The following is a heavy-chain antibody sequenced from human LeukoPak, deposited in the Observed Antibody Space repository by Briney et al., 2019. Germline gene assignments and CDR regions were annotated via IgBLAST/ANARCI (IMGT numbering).Heavy chain of an antibody. V-gene: IGHV4-34*01. D-gene: IGHD3-10*01. Sequence: SETVSLTCAVYGGAFSGYYWSWIRQPPGKGLEWIGEINHRGSTNYNPSLKSRVTISVDTSKNQFSLKLSSVTAADTAVYYCARVATAHYYGSGSSNWFDPWGQGTLVTVSS. CDR3: ARVATAHYYGSGSSNWFDP. CDR1: GGAFSGYY. CDR2: INHRGST. J-gene: IGHJ5*02.